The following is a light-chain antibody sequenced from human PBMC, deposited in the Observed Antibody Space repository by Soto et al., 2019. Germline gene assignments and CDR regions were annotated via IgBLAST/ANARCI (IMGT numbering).Light chain of an antibody. J-gene: IGLJ1*01. V-gene: IGLV2-14*03. Sequence: HSVLTQAASVSGFPGQSISISCTGNSSDVGGYNYVSWYQHHPGKAPKLMIFDVSNRPSGVSNRFSGSKSGNTASLTISGLQPEDEADYYCSSYTTSNTRQIVFGTGTKVTVL. CDR1: SSDVGGYNY. CDR3: SSYTTSNTRQIV. CDR2: DVS.